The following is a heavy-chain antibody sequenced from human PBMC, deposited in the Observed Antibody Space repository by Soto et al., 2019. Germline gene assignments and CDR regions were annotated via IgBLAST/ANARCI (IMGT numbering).Heavy chain of an antibody. CDR3: AKVLKEYSSSWYPNDCYYYGMDV. V-gene: IGHV3-23*01. J-gene: IGHJ6*02. CDR1: GFTFSSEA. CDR2: IRGNGGGP. Sequence: GGSLRLSCAASGFTFSSEAMSCARQAPGKGLEWVPAIRGNGGGPYYADSVKGRFTISGDNSKNTLYLQMNSLRAEDTAVYYCAKVLKEYSSSWYPNDCYYYGMDVWGQGTTVTVSS. D-gene: IGHD6-13*01.